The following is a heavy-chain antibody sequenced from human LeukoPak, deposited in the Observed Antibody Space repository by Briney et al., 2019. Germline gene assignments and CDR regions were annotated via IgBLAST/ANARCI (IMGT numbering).Heavy chain of an antibody. J-gene: IGHJ4*02. V-gene: IGHV3-30*04. CDR3: ARVWELLIDY. CDR2: ISYDGSNK. D-gene: IGHD1-26*01. CDR1: GFTFSSYA. Sequence: TGGSLRLSCAASGFTFSSYAMHWVRQAPGKGLEWVAVISYDGSNKYYADSVKGRFTISRDNSKNTLYLQMNSQRAEDTAVYYCARVWELLIDYWGQGTLVTVSS.